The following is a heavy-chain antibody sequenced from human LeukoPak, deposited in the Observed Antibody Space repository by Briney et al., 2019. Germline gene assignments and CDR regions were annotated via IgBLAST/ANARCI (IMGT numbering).Heavy chain of an antibody. V-gene: IGHV3-48*02. D-gene: IGHD3-9*01. CDR2: INHNAEMI. CDR3: ARDHDWAFDL. Sequence: GGSLRLSCEASGFPFSSYVMSWVRQAPGKGLEWIAYINHNAEMIFYPDFVKGRFTTSRDNAKNSLYLQMNALRDEDTAIYYCARDHDWAFDLWGQGTLVTVSS. J-gene: IGHJ4*02. CDR1: GFPFSSYV.